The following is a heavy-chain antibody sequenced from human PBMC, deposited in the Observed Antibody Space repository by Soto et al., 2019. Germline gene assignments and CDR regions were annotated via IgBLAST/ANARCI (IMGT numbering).Heavy chain of an antibody. CDR3: ATQQWLGNDAFDI. J-gene: IGHJ3*02. CDR1: GYTLTELS. CDR2: FDPEDGET. V-gene: IGHV1-24*01. D-gene: IGHD6-19*01. Sequence: ASVKVSCKVSGYTLTELSMHWVRQAPGKGLEWMGGFDPEDGETIYAQKFQGRVTMTKDTSTGTAYMELRSLRSDDTAVYYCATQQWLGNDAFDIWGQGTMVTVSS.